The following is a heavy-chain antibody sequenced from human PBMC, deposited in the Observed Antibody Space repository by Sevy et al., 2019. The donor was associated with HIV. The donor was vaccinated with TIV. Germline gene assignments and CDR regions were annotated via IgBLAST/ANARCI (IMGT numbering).Heavy chain of an antibody. CDR1: GFDFANAW. CDR2: IKSITDGGAA. Sequence: GGSLRLSCTASGFDFANAWMNWVRQAPGKGLEWVGHIKSITDGGAADYAAPVKGRFTISRHDSKNTLYLHTNSLKAEDTAVYYCSTDDLISYWGRGTLVTVSS. V-gene: IGHV3-15*07. J-gene: IGHJ4*02. CDR3: STDDLISY.